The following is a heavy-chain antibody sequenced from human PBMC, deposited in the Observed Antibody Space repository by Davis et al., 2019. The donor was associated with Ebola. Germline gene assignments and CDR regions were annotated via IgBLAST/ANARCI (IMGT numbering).Heavy chain of an antibody. CDR1: GFTVSSNY. Sequence: PGGSLRLSCAASGFTVSSNYMSWVRQAPGKGLEWVSVIYSGGSTYYADSVKGRFTISRDNSKNTLYLQMNSLRAEDTAVYYCARAWGYGSGSFDYWGQGTLVTVSS. CDR2: IYSGGST. V-gene: IGHV3-53*01. D-gene: IGHD3-10*01. CDR3: ARAWGYGSGSFDY. J-gene: IGHJ4*02.